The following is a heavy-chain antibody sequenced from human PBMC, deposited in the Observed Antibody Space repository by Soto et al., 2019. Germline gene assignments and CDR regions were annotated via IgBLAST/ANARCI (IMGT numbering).Heavy chain of an antibody. CDR1: GGSFSGYY. J-gene: IGHJ6*02. Sequence: SETLSLTCAVYGGSFSGYYWSWIRQPPGKGLEWIGEINHSGSTNYNPSLKSRVTISVDTSKNQFSLKLSSVTAADTAVYYCARSRGYDILTGYIPPDYYYGMDVWGQGTTVT. CDR2: INHSGST. V-gene: IGHV4-34*01. CDR3: ARSRGYDILTGYIPPDYYYGMDV. D-gene: IGHD3-9*01.